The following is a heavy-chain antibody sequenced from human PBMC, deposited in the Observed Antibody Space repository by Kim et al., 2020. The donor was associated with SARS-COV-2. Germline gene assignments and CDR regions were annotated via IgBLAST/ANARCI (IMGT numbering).Heavy chain of an antibody. J-gene: IGHJ4*01. CDR2: ISSGGTYI. Sequence: GGSLRLSCAASGFTFTGYTLHWVRQAPGKGLEWVSFISSGGTYIFYADSVRGRFSISRDNAENSLYLQMDSLRTEDTAVYYCARDFGSSTSDYCGHDTLGSVSS. D-gene: IGHD2-2*01. CDR1: GFTFTGYT. CDR3: ARDFGSSTSDY. V-gene: IGHV3-21*06.